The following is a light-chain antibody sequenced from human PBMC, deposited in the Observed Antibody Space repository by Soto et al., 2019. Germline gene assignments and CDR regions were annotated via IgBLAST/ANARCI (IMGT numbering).Light chain of an antibody. CDR1: HSVSSN. CDR2: VAS. Sequence: EIAMTQSPATLSVSPGEKATLSCRASHSVSSNLALYQQKPGQAPTLLIFVASTRATGIPVRFSGSGSGTEFTLTISSLQSEDFAVYFCQQYNNWPPPITFGQGTQLEIK. CDR3: QQYNNWPPPIT. V-gene: IGKV3-15*01. J-gene: IGKJ5*01.